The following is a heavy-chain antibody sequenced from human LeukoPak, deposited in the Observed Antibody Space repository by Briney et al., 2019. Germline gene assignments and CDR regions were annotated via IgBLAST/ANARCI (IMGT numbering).Heavy chain of an antibody. J-gene: IGHJ4*02. CDR3: ARDLGYCTNGVCHTRFDY. CDR2: ITWSGSTI. Sequence: GGSLRLSCAASGLTLSSYSMNWVRQAPGKGLEWISHITWSGSTIFYADSVKGRFTISRDSAKNSLYLQMSSLRDEDTAVYYCARDLGYCTNGVCHTRFDYWGQGTLVAVSS. CDR1: GLTLSSYS. V-gene: IGHV3-48*02. D-gene: IGHD2-8*01.